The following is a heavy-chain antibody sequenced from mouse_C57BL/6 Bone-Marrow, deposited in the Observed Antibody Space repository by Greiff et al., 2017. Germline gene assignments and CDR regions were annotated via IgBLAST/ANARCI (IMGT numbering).Heavy chain of an antibody. V-gene: IGHV1-54*01. CDR1: GYAFTNYL. J-gene: IGHJ2*01. CDR3: ARGLYVDY. Sequence: QVQLQQSGAELVRPGTSVKVSCKASGYAFTNYLIEWVKQRPGQGLEWIGVINPGSGGTHYNEKFKGKATLTADKSSSTAYMQLSSLTSEDSAVYFCARGLYVDYWGQGTTLTVSS. CDR2: INPGSGGT. D-gene: IGHD2-13*01.